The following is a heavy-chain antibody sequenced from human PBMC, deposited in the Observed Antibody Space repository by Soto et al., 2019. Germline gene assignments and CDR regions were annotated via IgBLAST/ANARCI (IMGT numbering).Heavy chain of an antibody. V-gene: IGHV4-31*03. CDR2: IYYSGSN. Sequence: PSETLSLTCTVSGGSISSGDYYWSWIRQHPGKGLEWIGYIYYSGSNSYDPSLKSRLTISVDTSKNQFSLRLSSVTAADTAVYYCARGLIRYQLLSYYYYGMDVWGQGTTVTVSS. J-gene: IGHJ6*02. CDR3: ARGLIRYQLLSYYYYGMDV. CDR1: GGSISSGDYY. D-gene: IGHD2-2*01.